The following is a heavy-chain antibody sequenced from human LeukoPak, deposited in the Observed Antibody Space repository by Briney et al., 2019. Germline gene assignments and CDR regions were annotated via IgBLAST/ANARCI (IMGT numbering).Heavy chain of an antibody. CDR1: GGSIRSHY. J-gene: IGHJ4*02. D-gene: IGHD3-22*01. CDR2: IYYSGST. V-gene: IGHV4-59*11. Sequence: SETLSLTCTVSGGSIRSHYWSWIRQPPGKGLEWIGYIYYSGSTNYNPSLKSRFTISVDTSKNQFSLKLSSVTAADTAVYYCARDRGDYDSSGYYGYFDYWGQGALVTVSS. CDR3: ARDRGDYDSSGYYGYFDY.